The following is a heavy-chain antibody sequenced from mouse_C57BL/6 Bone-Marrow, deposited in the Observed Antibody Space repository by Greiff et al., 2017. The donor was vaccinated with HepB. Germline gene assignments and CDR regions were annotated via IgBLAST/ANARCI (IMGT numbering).Heavy chain of an antibody. CDR2: IYPGSGST. V-gene: IGHV1-55*01. Sequence: KQRPGQGLEWIGDIYPGSGSTNYNEKFKSKATLTVDTSSSTAYMQLSSLTSEDSAVYYCARRGQLRLLAYWGQGTSVTVSS. J-gene: IGHJ4*01. D-gene: IGHD3-2*02. CDR3: ARRGQLRLLAY.